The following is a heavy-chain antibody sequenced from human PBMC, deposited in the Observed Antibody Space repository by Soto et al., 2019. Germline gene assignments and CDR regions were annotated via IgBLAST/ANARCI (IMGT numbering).Heavy chain of an antibody. CDR3: ARDLRVDTAMAGARNYYYYMDV. Sequence: RASVKVSCKASGYTFTSYGISWVRQAPGQGLEWMGWISAYNGNTNYAQKLQGRVTMTTDTSTSTAYMELRSLRSDDTAVYYCARDLRVDTAMAGARNYYYYMDVWGKGTTVTVSS. CDR2: ISAYNGNT. CDR1: GYTFTSYG. V-gene: IGHV1-18*01. D-gene: IGHD5-18*01. J-gene: IGHJ6*03.